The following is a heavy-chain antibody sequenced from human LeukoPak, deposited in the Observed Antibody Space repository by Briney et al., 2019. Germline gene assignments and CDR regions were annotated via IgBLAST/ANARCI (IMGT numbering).Heavy chain of an antibody. D-gene: IGHD3-22*01. CDR2: INHSGST. CDR1: GGSFSGYY. Sequence: SETLSPTCAVYGGSFSGYYWSWIRQPPGKGLEWIGEINHSGSTNYNPSLKSRVTISVDTSKNQFSLKLSSVTAADTAVYHCASAYYDSSGYQDYWGQGTLVTVSS. J-gene: IGHJ4*02. V-gene: IGHV4-34*01. CDR3: ASAYYDSSGYQDY.